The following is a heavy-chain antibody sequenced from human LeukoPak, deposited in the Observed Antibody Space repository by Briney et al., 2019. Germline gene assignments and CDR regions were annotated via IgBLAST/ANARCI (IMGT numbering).Heavy chain of an antibody. D-gene: IGHD5-24*01. V-gene: IGHV1-46*01. CDR2: INPGGGNT. CDR3: ARIRDGYNDAYDI. CDR1: GYTFTNYY. J-gene: IGHJ3*02. Sequence: ASVKVSCKASGYTFTNYYIHWVRQAPGQGLEWMGLINPGGGNTNYVQNFQGRVTMTRDTSTSTIYMELSSLRSEDTAIYYCARIRDGYNDAYDIWGQGTVVTVPS.